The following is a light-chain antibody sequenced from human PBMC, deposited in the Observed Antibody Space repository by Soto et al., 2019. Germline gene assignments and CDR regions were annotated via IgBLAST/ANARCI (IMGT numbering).Light chain of an antibody. V-gene: IGLV1-44*01. CDR3: AAWDDTLKRYV. CDR2: YNN. Sequence: QSVLTQPPSASETPGQTVSISCSGSNSNIASNTVNWYQHLPGTAPKLLIYYNNQRPPGVPDRFSGSKSGTSASLAISGLQYEDESDYYCAAWDDTLKRYVFGTGTKVTV. J-gene: IGLJ1*01. CDR1: NSNIASNT.